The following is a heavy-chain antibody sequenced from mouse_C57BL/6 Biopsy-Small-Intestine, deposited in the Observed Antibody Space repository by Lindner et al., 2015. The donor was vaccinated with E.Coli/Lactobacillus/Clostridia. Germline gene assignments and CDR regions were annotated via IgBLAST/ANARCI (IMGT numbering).Heavy chain of an antibody. CDR2: ISAYNGNT. Sequence: SVKVSCKASGYTFTSYGISWVRQAPGQGLEWMGWISAYNGNTNYAQKLQGRVTMTTDTSTSTAYMELRSLRSDDTAVYYCARGRGQQWLDYYYYMDVWGKGTTVTVSS. CDR3: ARGRGQQWLDYYYYMDV. CDR1: GYTFTSYG. D-gene: IGHD3-3*01. J-gene: IGHJ1*03. V-gene: IGHV1-81*01.